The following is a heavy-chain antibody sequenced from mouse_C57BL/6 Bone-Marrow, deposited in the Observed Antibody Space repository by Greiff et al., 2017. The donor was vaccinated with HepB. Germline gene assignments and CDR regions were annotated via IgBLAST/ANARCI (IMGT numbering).Heavy chain of an antibody. CDR3: ARAPSYYSNYAYAMDY. CDR2: TFYSGIT. J-gene: IGHJ4*01. CDR1: GFSINSDCY. Sequence: EVKLQESGPSLVRPSQTLSLTCTVTGFSINSDCYWIWIRQFPGNKLEYIGYTFYSGITYYNPSLESRTYITRDTSKNQFSLKLSSVTTEDTATYYCARAPSYYSNYAYAMDYWGQGTSVTVSS. D-gene: IGHD2-5*01. V-gene: IGHV3-3*01.